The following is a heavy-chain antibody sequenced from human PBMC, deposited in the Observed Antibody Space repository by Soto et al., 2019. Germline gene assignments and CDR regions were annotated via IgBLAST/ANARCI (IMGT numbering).Heavy chain of an antibody. CDR3: ARDRSSSWYEETFYYYYGMDV. CDR1: GGSISSSNW. V-gene: IGHV4-4*02. D-gene: IGHD6-13*01. CDR2: IYHSGST. Sequence: QVQLQESGPGLVKPSGTLSLTCAVSGGSISSSNWWSWVRQHPGKGLEWMGEIYHSGSTNYNPSLKSRVTISVDKSKHQFSLKLSSVNAADAAVYYCARDRSSSWYEETFYYYYGMDVWGQGTTVTLSS. J-gene: IGHJ6*02.